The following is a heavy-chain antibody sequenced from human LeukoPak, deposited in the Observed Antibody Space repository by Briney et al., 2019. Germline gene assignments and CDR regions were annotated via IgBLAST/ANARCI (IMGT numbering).Heavy chain of an antibody. CDR1: GGSISSGGYY. D-gene: IGHD3-10*01. J-gene: IGHJ3*02. Sequence: SQTLSLTCTVSGGSISSGGYYWSWIRQHPGKGLEWIGYIYYSGSTYYNPSLKSRVTISVDTSKNQFSLKLSSVTAADTAVYYCARDGVRGVQYPPTFDDAFDIWGQGTMVTVSS. CDR3: ARDGVRGVQYPPTFDDAFDI. V-gene: IGHV4-31*03. CDR2: IYYSGST.